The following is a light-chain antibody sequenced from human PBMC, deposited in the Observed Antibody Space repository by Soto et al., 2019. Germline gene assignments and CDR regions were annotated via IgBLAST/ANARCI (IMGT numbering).Light chain of an antibody. J-gene: IGLJ1*01. Sequence: SYELTQPPSVSVSPGQTASITCSGDKLGGKYACWYQQKPGQSPVLVIYRSTNRPSGIPERFSGSISGNTATLTISETQAMDEADYYCQAWDSGVPYVFGTVTKVTVL. CDR3: QAWDSGVPYV. CDR1: KLGGKY. V-gene: IGLV3-1*01. CDR2: RST.